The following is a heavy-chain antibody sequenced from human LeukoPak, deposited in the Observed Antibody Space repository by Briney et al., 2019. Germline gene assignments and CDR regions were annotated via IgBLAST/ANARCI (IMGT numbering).Heavy chain of an antibody. D-gene: IGHD3-22*01. J-gene: IGHJ1*01. CDR1: ALTFTSYW. Sequence: SLTLSCPPSALTFTSYWMHWVRQAPGNGLVWVSRIKSDGSTNYADSVKGRFTISRDNAKNTVSLQMNSLRAEDTGVYYCARAPSEIGGYYPEYFRHWGQGTLVTVSS. V-gene: IGHV3-74*01. CDR2: IKSDGST. CDR3: ARAPSEIGGYYPEYFRH.